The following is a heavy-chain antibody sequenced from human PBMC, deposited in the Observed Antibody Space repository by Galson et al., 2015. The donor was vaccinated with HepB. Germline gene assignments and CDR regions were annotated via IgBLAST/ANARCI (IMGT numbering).Heavy chain of an antibody. V-gene: IGHV1-46*01. Sequence: SVKVSCKASGYTFTSYYMHWVRQAPGQGLEWMGIINPSGGSTSYAQKFQGRVTMTRDTSTSTVYMELSSLRSEDTAVYYCARVNYYDSSGYYGEFEFDYWGQGTLVTVSS. CDR1: GYTFTSYY. D-gene: IGHD3-22*01. CDR3: ARVNYYDSSGYYGEFEFDY. CDR2: INPSGGST. J-gene: IGHJ4*02.